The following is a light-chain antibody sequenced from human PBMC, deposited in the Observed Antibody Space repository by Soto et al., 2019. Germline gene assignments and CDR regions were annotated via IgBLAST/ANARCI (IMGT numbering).Light chain of an antibody. V-gene: IGLV2-14*03. J-gene: IGLJ1*01. CDR3: NSYTTNNAFV. CDR2: DVT. Sequence: SALTQPAAVSGAPGQSITFSCTGTSGDIDTYDFVSWYQVHPGKAPKLMIYDVTYRPSGVSDRFTGSRSDNAASLTIPGLQPEDEAVYYCNSYTTNNAFVFGTGTKVTVL. CDR1: SGDIDTYDF.